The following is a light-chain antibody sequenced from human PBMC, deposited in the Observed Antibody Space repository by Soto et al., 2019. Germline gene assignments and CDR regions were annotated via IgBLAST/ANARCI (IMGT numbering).Light chain of an antibody. CDR3: TSYTNRYTYV. CDR1: SSDVGGYNY. CDR2: NVS. J-gene: IGLJ1*01. Sequence: XSVLTQPASVSGSPGQSITISCTGTSSDVGGYNYVAWYQQHPGKAPKLLIYNVSNRPSGVSNRFSGSKSGNTASLTISGLQAEDEADNYCTSYTNRYTYVFGTGTKVTVL. V-gene: IGLV2-14*01.